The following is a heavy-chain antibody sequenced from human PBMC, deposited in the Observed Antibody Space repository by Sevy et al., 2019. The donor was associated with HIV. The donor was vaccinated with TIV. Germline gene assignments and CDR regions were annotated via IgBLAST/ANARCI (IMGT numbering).Heavy chain of an antibody. D-gene: IGHD2-2*01. Sequence: GESLKISCKGSGYTFSNYWIGWVRQMPGKGLEWMGVIYPGDSVTRHSPSFQGQVTMSADKSTSTAYLQWSSLKTSDTAIYYCARYPIVVVPAAEYYFDYWGLGTLVTVSS. CDR1: GYTFSNYW. J-gene: IGHJ4*02. CDR2: IYPGDSVT. V-gene: IGHV5-51*01. CDR3: ARYPIVVVPAAEYYFDY.